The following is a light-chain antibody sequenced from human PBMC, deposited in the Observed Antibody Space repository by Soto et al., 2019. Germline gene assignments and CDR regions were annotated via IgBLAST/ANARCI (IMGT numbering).Light chain of an antibody. CDR2: GVS. V-gene: IGKV3-15*01. J-gene: IGKJ5*01. Sequence: EVVMTQSPATLSVSPGERAILSCRASRSVNNNYLAWYQQKPGQAPRLLIYGVSTRATDTPARFSGSGSGTKFTLMISSLQSEDFAVYYCQQYDNWPITFGQGTRLEIK. CDR3: QQYDNWPIT. CDR1: RSVNNN.